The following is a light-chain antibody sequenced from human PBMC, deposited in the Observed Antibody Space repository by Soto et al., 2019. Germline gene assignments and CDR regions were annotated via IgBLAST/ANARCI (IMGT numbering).Light chain of an antibody. J-gene: IGKJ4*01. CDR2: GAS. CDR1: QSVGTN. CDR3: QQYYDWPQRT. Sequence: EIVMTQSPVTLSVSPGERATISCRASQSVGTNLAWYQQKPGQAPGLLISGASTRDTGIPDRFSGSGSGTAFTLPISSLLSEDFSVSYCQQYYDWPQRTFGGGTKLEIK. V-gene: IGKV3-15*01.